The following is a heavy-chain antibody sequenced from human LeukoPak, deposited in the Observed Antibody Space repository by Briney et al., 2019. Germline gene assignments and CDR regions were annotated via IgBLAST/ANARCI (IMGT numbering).Heavy chain of an antibody. Sequence: GESLQISCKGSGYSFTSYWIGWVRQMPGKGLEWMGIIYPGDSDTRYSPSFQGQVTISADKSISTAYLQWSSLKASDTAMYYCAGRRTRYYYDSSGYSAFDIWGQGTMVTVSS. D-gene: IGHD3-22*01. J-gene: IGHJ3*02. CDR2: IYPGDSDT. CDR3: AGRRTRYYYDSSGYSAFDI. CDR1: GYSFTSYW. V-gene: IGHV5-51*01.